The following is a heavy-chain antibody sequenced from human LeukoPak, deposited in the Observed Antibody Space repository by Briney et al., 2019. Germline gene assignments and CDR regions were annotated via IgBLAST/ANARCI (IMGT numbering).Heavy chain of an antibody. CDR3: ASLGYCTAGNCFYSMAV. D-gene: IGHD2-15*01. Sequence: PGGSLRLSCAASGFTFSTYWMSWVRQAPGKGLEWVANIKEDGSDKYYVDSVKGRFTISSANAKHSRSLQMTSLSAEDTAVYYCASLGYCTAGNCFYSMAVWGKGTTVTVSS. J-gene: IGHJ6*04. V-gene: IGHV3-7*03. CDR1: GFTFSTYW. CDR2: IKEDGSDK.